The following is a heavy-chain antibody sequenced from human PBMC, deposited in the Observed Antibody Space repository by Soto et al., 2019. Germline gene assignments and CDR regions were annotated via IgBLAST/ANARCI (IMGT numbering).Heavy chain of an antibody. CDR3: ARDGDEGCYYYDMDF. Sequence: ASVKVPCKASGYTFTSYGISWVRQAPGQGLEWMGWISHYNGNTNYAQKLQGRVTMTTDTSTSTASMELRSLRSDDTAVYYCARDGDEGCYYYDMDFWGQGTTVTVSS. CDR2: ISHYNGNT. J-gene: IGHJ6*02. CDR1: GYTFTSYG. D-gene: IGHD7-27*01. V-gene: IGHV1-18*04.